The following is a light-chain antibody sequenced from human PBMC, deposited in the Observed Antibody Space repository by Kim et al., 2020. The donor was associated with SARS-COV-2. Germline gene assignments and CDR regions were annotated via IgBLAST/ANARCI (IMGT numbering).Light chain of an antibody. Sequence: SLSPGQPASIPCSGDKLGNKYACWYQQKPGPSSVLVIYQDSKRPSGIPERFSGSNSGNTATLTISGTQAMDEADYYCQAWDRTTVVFGGGTQLTVL. CDR3: QAWDRTTVV. V-gene: IGLV3-1*01. J-gene: IGLJ2*01. CDR2: QDS. CDR1: KLGNKY.